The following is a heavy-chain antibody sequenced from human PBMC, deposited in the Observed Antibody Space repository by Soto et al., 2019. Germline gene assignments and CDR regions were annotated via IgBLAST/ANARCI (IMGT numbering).Heavy chain of an antibody. D-gene: IGHD3-22*01. CDR3: ARGRQADNDYYDTGVDY. CDR2: INHSGST. Sequence: SETLSLTYAVYGGAFSGYYWSGIRQPPGKGLEWIGEINHSGSTNYNPSLKSRVTISVDTSKNQFSLKLSSVTAADTAVYYCARGRQADNDYYDTGVDYWGQGTLVTVS. CDR1: GGAFSGYY. V-gene: IGHV4-34*01. J-gene: IGHJ4*02.